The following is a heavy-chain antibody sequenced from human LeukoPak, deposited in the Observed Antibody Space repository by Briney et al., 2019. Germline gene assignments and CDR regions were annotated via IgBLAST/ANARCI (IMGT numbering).Heavy chain of an antibody. J-gene: IGHJ4*02. CDR2: IGSSSSYI. Sequence: GGSLRLSCAASGFTFSSYSMNWVRQAPGKGLEWVSSIGSSSSYIYYADSVKGRFTISRDNAKDSLHLQMNSLRAEDTAVYYCAASTKHTAMVDYWGQGTLVTVSS. CDR1: GFTFSSYS. V-gene: IGHV3-21*01. CDR3: AASTKHTAMVDY. D-gene: IGHD5-18*01.